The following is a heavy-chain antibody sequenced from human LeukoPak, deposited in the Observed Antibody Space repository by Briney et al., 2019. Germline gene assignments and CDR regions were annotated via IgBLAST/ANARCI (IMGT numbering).Heavy chain of an antibody. D-gene: IGHD3-22*01. CDR2: ISYDGSNK. J-gene: IGHJ4*02. V-gene: IGHV3-30-3*01. CDR1: GFTFSSYA. CDR3: AGDLTDYYDSSGYSN. Sequence: GGSLRLSCAASGFTFSSYAMHWVRQAPGKGLEWVAVISYDGSNKYYADSVKGRFTISRDNSKNTLYLQMNSLRAEDTAVYYCAGDLTDYYDSSGYSNWGQGTLVTVSS.